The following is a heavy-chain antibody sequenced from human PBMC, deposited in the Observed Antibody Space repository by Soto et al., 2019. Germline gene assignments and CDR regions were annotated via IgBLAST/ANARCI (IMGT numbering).Heavy chain of an antibody. Sequence: QVQLVESGGGLVQPGGSLRLSSEASGITFSDHYMTCIRQAPGKGLEWIAHISGTAGTIYYADSVRGRVTLTRDNAKNPLLLQLTRRAAEDAVVYYCARARYYGSGTDYCYAVAAWGQGTAVTVSS. D-gene: IGHD3-10*01. V-gene: IGHV3-11*01. CDR2: ISGTAGTI. J-gene: IGHJ6*02. CDR3: ARARYYGSGTDYCYAVAA. CDR1: GITFSDHY.